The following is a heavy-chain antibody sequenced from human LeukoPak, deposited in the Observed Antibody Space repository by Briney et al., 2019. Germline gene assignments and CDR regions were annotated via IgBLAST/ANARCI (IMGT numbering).Heavy chain of an antibody. CDR3: AKDGDYYDSSGYGDY. J-gene: IGHJ4*02. V-gene: IGHV3-30*18. CDR1: GFTFSNCG. D-gene: IGHD3-22*01. Sequence: GRSLRLSCAASGFTFSNCGMHWVRQAPGKGLEWVAVISYDGSNKYYADSVKGRFTISRDNSKNTLYLQMNSLRAEDTAVYYCAKDGDYYDSSGYGDYWGQGTLVTVSS. CDR2: ISYDGSNK.